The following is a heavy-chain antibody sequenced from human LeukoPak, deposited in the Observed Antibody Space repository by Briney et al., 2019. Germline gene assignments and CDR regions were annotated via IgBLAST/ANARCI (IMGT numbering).Heavy chain of an antibody. CDR3: ARHPSIFGVVITIDAFDI. CDR1: GYSISSGYY. J-gene: IGHJ3*02. Sequence: SETLSLTCAVSGYSISSGYYWGWIRQPPGKGLEWIGSIYHSGSTYYNPSLKSRVTISVDTSKNQFSLKLSSVTAADTAVYYCARHPSIFGVVITIDAFDIWGQGTMVTVSS. V-gene: IGHV4-38-2*01. D-gene: IGHD3-3*01. CDR2: IYHSGST.